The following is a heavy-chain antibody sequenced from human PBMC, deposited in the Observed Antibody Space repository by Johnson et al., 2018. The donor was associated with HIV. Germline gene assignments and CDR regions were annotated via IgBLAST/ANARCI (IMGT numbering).Heavy chain of an antibody. CDR2: IKQDGSEK. V-gene: IGHV3-7*03. CDR1: GFTFSSYA. CDR3: ATQYNYRQPFDI. J-gene: IGHJ3*02. Sequence: VQLVESGEGVVQPGRSLRLSCAASGFTFSSYAMHWVRQAPGKGLEWVANIKQDGSEKYYVDSVKGRFTISRDNAKNSLYLQMNSLRAEDTAVYYCATQYNYRQPFDIWGQGTMVTVSS. D-gene: IGHD1-1*01.